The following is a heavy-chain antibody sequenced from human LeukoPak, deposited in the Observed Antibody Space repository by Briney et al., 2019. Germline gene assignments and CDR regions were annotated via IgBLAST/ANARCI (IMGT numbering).Heavy chain of an antibody. Sequence: GRSLRLSCAAPGFTFSNFAMHWVRQAPGKGLEWVAMMSYDGSNKYTDSVKGRFTISRDNSKNMVDLYMSNLKIEDTAVYYCARDSWGFDFWGQGTLVTVSS. D-gene: IGHD7-27*01. V-gene: IGHV3-30*04. J-gene: IGHJ4*02. CDR3: ARDSWGFDF. CDR2: MSYDGSNK. CDR1: GFTFSNFA.